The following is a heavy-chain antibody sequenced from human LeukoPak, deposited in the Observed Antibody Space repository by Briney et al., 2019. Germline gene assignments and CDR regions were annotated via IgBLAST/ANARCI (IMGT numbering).Heavy chain of an antibody. CDR3: ARVPATGTAFDD. CDR1: RFTFSNYW. CDR2: INIGGSSI. V-gene: IGHV3-74*01. J-gene: IGHJ4*02. Sequence: PGGSLRLSCAASRFTFSNYWMHWVRQAPGKGLVWVSRINIGGSSISYADSVKGRFTISRDNAKNTLYLQMNSLRAEDTAVYYCARVPATGTAFDDWGQGTLVTVSS. D-gene: IGHD6-13*01.